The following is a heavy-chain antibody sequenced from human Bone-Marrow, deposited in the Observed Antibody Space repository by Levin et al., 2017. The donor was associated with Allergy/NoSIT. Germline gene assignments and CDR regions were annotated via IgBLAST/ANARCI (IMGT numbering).Heavy chain of an antibody. D-gene: IGHD1-26*01. Sequence: ASVKVSCKASGYTFTSYYMHWVRQAPGQGLEWMGIINPSGGSTSYAQKFQGRVTMTRDTSTSTVYMELSSLRSEDTAVYYCARDEGEGLVGATNNDYWGQGTLVTVSS. CDR2: INPSGGST. V-gene: IGHV1-46*01. J-gene: IGHJ4*02. CDR3: ARDEGEGLVGATNNDY. CDR1: GYTFTSYY.